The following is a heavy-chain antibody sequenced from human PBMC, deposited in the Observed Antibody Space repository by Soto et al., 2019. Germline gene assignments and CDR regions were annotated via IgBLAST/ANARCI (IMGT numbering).Heavy chain of an antibody. D-gene: IGHD1-1*01. J-gene: IGHJ5*02. CDR3: AKDRVIQLLPIWPDP. Sequence: SLRISCVASGFSFSNYGMDWVRKAPGKGLEWVAFVSSDGNNKYYADSVKVRFTISRDNSKNTLYLQVDRLRVDDTAVYYCAKDRVIQLLPIWPDPWGQGTLVPVSS. V-gene: IGHV3-30*18. CDR2: VSSDGNNK. CDR1: GFSFSNYG.